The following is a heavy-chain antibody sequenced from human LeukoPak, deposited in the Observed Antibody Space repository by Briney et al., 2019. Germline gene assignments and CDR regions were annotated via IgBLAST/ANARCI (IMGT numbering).Heavy chain of an antibody. J-gene: IGHJ4*02. CDR1: GFTFSSYS. CDR3: VRALDIVATITPIDY. CDR2: ISSSSSYI. V-gene: IGHV3-21*01. Sequence: GGSLRLSWAASGFTFSSYSMNWVRQAPGKGLEWVSSISSSSSYIYYADSVKGRFTISRDNAKNSLYLQMNSLRAEDTAVYYCVRALDIVATITPIDYWGQGTLVTVSS. D-gene: IGHD5-12*01.